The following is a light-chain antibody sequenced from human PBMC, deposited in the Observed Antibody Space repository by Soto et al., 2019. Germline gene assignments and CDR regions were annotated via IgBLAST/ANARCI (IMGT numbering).Light chain of an antibody. Sequence: EIVLTHSPGTLSLSPGERATISCRASQSVSNNYLAWYQQKPGQAPRLLIYGASNRATGIPDRFSGSGSGTDFTLTISRLEPEDFAVYYCQQYGSSGTFGQGTKVDIK. CDR2: GAS. J-gene: IGKJ1*01. CDR1: QSVSNNY. CDR3: QQYGSSGT. V-gene: IGKV3-20*01.